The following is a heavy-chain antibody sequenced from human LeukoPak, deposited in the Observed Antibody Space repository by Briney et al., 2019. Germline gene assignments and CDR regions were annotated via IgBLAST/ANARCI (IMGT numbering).Heavy chain of an antibody. CDR2: INHSGST. CDR1: GGSFSGYY. D-gene: IGHD3-22*01. CDR3: ARYTYYYDSSGYYGTLYDY. J-gene: IGHJ4*02. V-gene: IGHV4-34*01. Sequence: SETLSLTCAVYGGSFSGYYWSWTRQPPGKGLEWIGEINHSGSTNYNPSLKSRVTISVDTSKNQFSLKLSSVTAADTAVYYCARYTYYYDSSGYYGTLYDYWGQGTLVTVSS.